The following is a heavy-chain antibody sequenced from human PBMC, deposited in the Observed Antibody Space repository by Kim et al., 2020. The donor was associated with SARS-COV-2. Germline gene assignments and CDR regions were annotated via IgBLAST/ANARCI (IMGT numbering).Heavy chain of an antibody. CDR2: IYYSGST. J-gene: IGHJ6*02. D-gene: IGHD3-10*01. CDR3: AREGVGFGELFPNSYAMDV. V-gene: IGHV4-39*07. Sequence: SETLSLTCTVSGGSFSSSNYYWGWIRQPPGKGLEWVGNIYYSGSTYYNPSLKSRVTISLDSSKTQFSLKLSSVTAADTAVYYCAREGVGFGELFPNSYAMDVWGQGTTVTVSS. CDR1: GGSFSSSNYY.